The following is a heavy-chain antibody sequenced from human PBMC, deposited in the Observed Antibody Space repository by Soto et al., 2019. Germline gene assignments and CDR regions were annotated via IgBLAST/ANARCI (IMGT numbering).Heavy chain of an antibody. CDR2: ISPNNGNT. J-gene: IGHJ6*02. CDR1: GYTFTGHD. D-gene: IGHD2-8*01. V-gene: IGHV1-18*04. Sequence: ASVKVSCKASGYTFTGHDISWVRQAPGQGLEWMGWISPNNGNTNYAQKLQGRVTMTTDTSTSTAYMELSRLRSDDTAIYYCARGCSTSSNHGAVFIYGMDVWGQGTTVTVSS. CDR3: ARGCSTSSNHGAVFIYGMDV.